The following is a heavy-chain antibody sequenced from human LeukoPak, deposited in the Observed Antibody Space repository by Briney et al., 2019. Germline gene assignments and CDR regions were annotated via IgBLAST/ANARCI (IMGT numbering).Heavy chain of an antibody. CDR2: IIPIFGTA. Sequence: GASVKVSCKASGGTFSSYAISWVRQAPGQRLEWMGGIIPIFGTANYAQKFQGRVTITADESTSTAYMELSSLRSEDTAVYYCAREGPGIAVAGTVIYPYWGQGTLVTVSS. D-gene: IGHD6-19*01. V-gene: IGHV1-69*13. CDR3: AREGPGIAVAGTVIYPY. J-gene: IGHJ4*02. CDR1: GGTFSSYA.